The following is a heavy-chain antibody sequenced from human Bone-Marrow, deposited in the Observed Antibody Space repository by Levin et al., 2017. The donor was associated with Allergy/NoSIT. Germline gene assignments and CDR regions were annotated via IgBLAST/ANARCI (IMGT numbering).Heavy chain of an antibody. CDR2: VYYNGST. Sequence: PSETLSLTCVVSGGSVSSDNYYWSWLRQSPGKRLEWIGYVYYNGSTHYNPYLKSRVIMSVDTSKNQVSLTLSSLTAADTAVYYCAGNLIMYCSGGNCYALDVWGQGTTVIVSS. J-gene: IGHJ6*02. CDR3: AGNLIMYCSGGNCYALDV. D-gene: IGHD6-25*01. CDR1: GGSVSSDNYY. V-gene: IGHV4-61*01.